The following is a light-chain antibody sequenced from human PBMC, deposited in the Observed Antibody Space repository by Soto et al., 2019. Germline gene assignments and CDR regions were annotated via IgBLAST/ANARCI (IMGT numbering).Light chain of an antibody. Sequence: DIQLTQSPSFLSASVGDRVTITCRASQGISSYLAWYQHKPGKAPKLLIYAASTLQSGVPSRFSVSGSGTEFTLTISSLQPEDFATYYCQQLNSYTRMYTFGQGTKLEIK. V-gene: IGKV1-9*01. CDR2: AAS. J-gene: IGKJ2*01. CDR1: QGISSY. CDR3: QQLNSYTRMYT.